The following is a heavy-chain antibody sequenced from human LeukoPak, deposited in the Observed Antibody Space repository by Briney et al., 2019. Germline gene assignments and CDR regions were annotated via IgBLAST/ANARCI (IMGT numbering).Heavy chain of an antibody. J-gene: IGHJ4*02. CDR2: ISYSGGNT. V-gene: IGHV3-23*01. Sequence: PGGSLRLSCAASGFTFSSYAMSWVRQAPGKGLEWVSAISYSGGNTYCADSVKGRFTISRDSSKNTLYLQMNSLRAEGTAVYYCARDAAAAGTVNFDYWGQGTLVTVSS. CDR1: GFTFSSYA. D-gene: IGHD6-13*01. CDR3: ARDAAAAGTVNFDY.